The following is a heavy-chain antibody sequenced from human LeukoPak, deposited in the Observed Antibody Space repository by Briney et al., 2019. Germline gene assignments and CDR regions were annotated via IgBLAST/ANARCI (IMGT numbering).Heavy chain of an antibody. J-gene: IGHJ4*02. Sequence: GGSLRLSCAASGFTFSNYWMLWVRKGPGKGLVWVAHISLDGSSTTYADSVKGRFTISRDNAKNTLYLQMNSLRAEDTAVYYCARDRGNRFLEWVFDYWGQGTLVTVSS. CDR1: GFTFSNYW. D-gene: IGHD3-3*01. CDR2: ISLDGSST. V-gene: IGHV3-74*01. CDR3: ARDRGNRFLEWVFDY.